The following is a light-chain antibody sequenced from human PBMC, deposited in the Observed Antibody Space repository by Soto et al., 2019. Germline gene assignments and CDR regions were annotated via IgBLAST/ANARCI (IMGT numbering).Light chain of an antibody. Sequence: QLTQSPSSLSASVGDRVTLTCRASQDINKFLAWFQQTPGKAPKLLVYSASTLHSGVPSRFSGSGSGTDFALTISSLQPEDFATYCCQQLKTYPYTFGQGTRLDIK. CDR1: QDINKF. V-gene: IGKV1-9*01. J-gene: IGKJ2*01. CDR2: SAS. CDR3: QQLKTYPYT.